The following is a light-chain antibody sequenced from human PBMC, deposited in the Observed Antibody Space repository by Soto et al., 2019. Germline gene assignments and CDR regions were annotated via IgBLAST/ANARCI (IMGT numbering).Light chain of an antibody. CDR2: DAS. CDR1: QGISSA. J-gene: IGKJ5*01. Sequence: AIQLTQSPSSLSASVGDRVTITCRASQGISSALAWYQQKPGKAPKLLIYDASSLESGVPSRFSGSGYGTDFPLTISSLQPEDFATYYCQQFNSYPITFGQGTRLEIK. V-gene: IGKV1-13*02. CDR3: QQFNSYPIT.